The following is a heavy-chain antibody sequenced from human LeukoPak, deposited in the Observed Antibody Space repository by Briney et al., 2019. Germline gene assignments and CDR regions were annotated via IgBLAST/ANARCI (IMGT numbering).Heavy chain of an antibody. CDR3: ARSAVAEPYYYYMDV. CDR1: GFTFSSYE. D-gene: IGHD6-19*01. CDR2: ISSSGSTI. J-gene: IGHJ6*03. V-gene: IGHV3-48*03. Sequence: PGGSLRLSCAASGFTFSSYEMNWVRQAPGKGLEWVSYISSSGSTIYYADSVKGRFTISRDNAKNSLYLQMNSLRAEDTAVYYSARSAVAEPYYYYMDVWGKGTTVTVSS.